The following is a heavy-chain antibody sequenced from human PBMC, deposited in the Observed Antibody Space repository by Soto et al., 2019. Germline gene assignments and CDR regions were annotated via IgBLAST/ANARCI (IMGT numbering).Heavy chain of an antibody. CDR1: GGTFSSYA. CDR3: CYCSGGSCNRYYYYYYMDV. CDR2: IIPIFGTA. J-gene: IGHJ6*03. D-gene: IGHD2-15*01. Sequence: EASVKVSCKASGGTFSSYAISWVRQAPGQGLEWMGGIIPIFGTANYAQKFQGRVTITADESTSTAYMELSSLRSEDTAVYYCCYCSGGSCNRYYYYYYMDVWGKGTTVTVSS. V-gene: IGHV1-69*13.